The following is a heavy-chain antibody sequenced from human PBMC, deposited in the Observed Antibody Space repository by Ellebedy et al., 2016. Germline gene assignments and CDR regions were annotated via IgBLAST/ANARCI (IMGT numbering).Heavy chain of an antibody. J-gene: IGHJ4*02. CDR3: AKALYGGLDY. V-gene: IGHV3-23*01. Sequence: GESLKISXVASGFTFSTYAMSWVRQAPGKGLEWVSGINGAGGSTAYSDSVKGRFSISRDNSKNTVYLQMSSLRAEDTAVYYCAKALYGGLDYWGQGTLVTVSS. D-gene: IGHD4-23*01. CDR2: INGAGGST. CDR1: GFTFSTYA.